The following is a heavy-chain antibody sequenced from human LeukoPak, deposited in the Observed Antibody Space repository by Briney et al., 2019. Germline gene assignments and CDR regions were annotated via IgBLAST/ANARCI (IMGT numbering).Heavy chain of an antibody. Sequence: PSETLSLTCTVSGGSISSYYWSWIRQPAGKGLEWIGRIYTSGSTNYNPSLKSRVTMSVDTSKNQFSLKLSSVTAADTAVYYCARVGASDSSGFPDYWGQGTLVTVSS. V-gene: IGHV4-4*07. CDR2: IYTSGST. CDR3: ARVGASDSSGFPDY. CDR1: GGSISSYY. J-gene: IGHJ4*02. D-gene: IGHD3-22*01.